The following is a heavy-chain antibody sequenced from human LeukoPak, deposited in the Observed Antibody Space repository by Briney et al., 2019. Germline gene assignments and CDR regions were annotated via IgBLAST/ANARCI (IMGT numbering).Heavy chain of an antibody. CDR1: GFTFSSYW. V-gene: IGHV3-74*01. J-gene: IGHJ1*01. CDR2: INSDGSST. D-gene: IGHD5-24*01. CDR3: AWGDGYTRAEYFQH. Sequence: AGGSLRLSCAASGFTFSSYWMHWVRQAPGKGLVWVSRINSDGSSTSYADSVKGRFTISRDNAKSTLYLQMNSLRAEDTAVYYCAWGDGYTRAEYFQHWGQGTLVTVSS.